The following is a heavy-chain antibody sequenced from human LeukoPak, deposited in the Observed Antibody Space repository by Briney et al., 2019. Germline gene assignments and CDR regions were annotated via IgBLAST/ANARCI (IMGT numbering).Heavy chain of an antibody. Sequence: PGGSLRLPCAASGFTFSSYGMHWVRQAPGKGLEWVAFIRYDGSNKYYADSVKGRFTISRDNSKNTLYLQMNSLRAEDTAVYYCAKDFYGDYSGSCFDYWGQGTLVTVPS. CDR3: AKDFYGDYSGSCFDY. V-gene: IGHV3-30*02. J-gene: IGHJ4*02. CDR2: IRYDGSNK. D-gene: IGHD4-17*01. CDR1: GFTFSSYG.